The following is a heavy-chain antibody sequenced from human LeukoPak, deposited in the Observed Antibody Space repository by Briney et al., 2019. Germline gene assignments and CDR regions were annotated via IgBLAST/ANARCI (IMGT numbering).Heavy chain of an antibody. D-gene: IGHD7-27*01. J-gene: IGHJ4*02. CDR2: IIPIFGTA. CDR1: GGTFSSYA. CDR3: ASALGSLADY. Sequence: ASVKVPCKASGGTFSSYAISWVRQAPGQGLEWMGGIIPIFGTANYAQKFQGRVTITADESTSTAYMELSSLRSEDTAVYYCASALGSLADYWGQGTLVTVSS. V-gene: IGHV1-69*13.